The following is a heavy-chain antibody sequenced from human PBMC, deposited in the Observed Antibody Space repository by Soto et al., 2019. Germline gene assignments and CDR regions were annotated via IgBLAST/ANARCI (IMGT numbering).Heavy chain of an antibody. J-gene: IGHJ4*02. Sequence: QVQLVESGGGLVKPGGSLRLSCAASGFTFSDYYMSWIRQAPGKGLEWVSYISSSGSTIYYADSVKGRFTISRDNAKNSLYLQMNSLRAEDTAVYYCARDRVFLESSSWYPIPLFDYWGQGTLVTVSS. D-gene: IGHD6-13*01. CDR2: ISSSGSTI. V-gene: IGHV3-11*01. CDR1: GFTFSDYY. CDR3: ARDRVFLESSSWYPIPLFDY.